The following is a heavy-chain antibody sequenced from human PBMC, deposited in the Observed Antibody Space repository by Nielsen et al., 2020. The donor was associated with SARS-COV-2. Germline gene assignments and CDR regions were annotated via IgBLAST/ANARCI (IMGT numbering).Heavy chain of an antibody. CDR2: ISYDGSNK. V-gene: IGHV3-30*18. J-gene: IGHJ6*02. Sequence: GGSLRLSCAASGFTFSSYGMHWVRQAPGKGLEWVAVISYDGSNKYYADSVKGRFTISRDNSKNTLYLQMNSLRAEDTAVYYCAEDSRGNYYYGMDVWGQGTTVTVSS. CDR1: GFTFSSYG. CDR3: AEDSRGNYYYGMDV.